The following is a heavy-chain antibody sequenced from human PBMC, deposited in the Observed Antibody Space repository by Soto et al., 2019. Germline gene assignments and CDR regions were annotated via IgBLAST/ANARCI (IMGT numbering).Heavy chain of an antibody. D-gene: IGHD2-15*01. CDR2: INHGGGT. Sequence: SETLSLTCAFYGGSFSGYYWNWIRQPPGKGLEWIGEINHGGGTDYNPSLKSRVTISADTSKKQFSLNLNSVTAADTAVYYCARLRVDIVVVVAATPVSWFDPWGQGTLVTGSS. V-gene: IGHV4-34*01. J-gene: IGHJ5*02. CDR1: GGSFSGYY. CDR3: ARLRVDIVVVVAATPVSWFDP.